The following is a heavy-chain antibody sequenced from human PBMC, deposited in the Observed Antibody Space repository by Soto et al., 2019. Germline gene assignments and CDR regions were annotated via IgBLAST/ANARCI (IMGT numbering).Heavy chain of an antibody. V-gene: IGHV3-15*01. D-gene: IGHD4-17*01. CDR1: GFTFSNAW. Sequence: EVQLVESGGGLVKPGGSLRLSCAASGFTFSNAWMYWVRQAPGKGLEWVGRIKSKADGGTTDYAAPVKGRFTISRDDSKNTLYLQMNSLKTEDTAVYYCKSCLHPLKLLRWTGLGDWGQGTLVTVSS. CDR3: KSCLHPLKLLRWTGLGD. CDR2: IKSKADGGTT. J-gene: IGHJ4*02.